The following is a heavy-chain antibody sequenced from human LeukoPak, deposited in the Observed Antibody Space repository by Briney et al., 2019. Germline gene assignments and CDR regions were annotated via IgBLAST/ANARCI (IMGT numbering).Heavy chain of an antibody. CDR2: IWYDGSNE. D-gene: IGHD3-10*01. CDR3: VVIRGAEIFDAFNI. J-gene: IGHJ3*02. CDR1: GFTFSNYV. Sequence: GRSLRLSCAASGFTFSNYVMHWVRQAPGKGLEWVAVIWYDGSNEYYADSLKGRFTISRDNSKNTLYLQMNSLRAEDTAVYYCVVIRGAEIFDAFNIWGQGTVVTVSS. V-gene: IGHV3-33*01.